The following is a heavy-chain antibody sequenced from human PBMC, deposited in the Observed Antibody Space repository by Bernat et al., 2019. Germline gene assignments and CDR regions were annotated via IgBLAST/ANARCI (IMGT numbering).Heavy chain of an antibody. CDR1: GFTFSSYG. CDR3: AKDRTNWNYDLSWFDP. J-gene: IGHJ5*02. V-gene: IGHV3-30*18. CDR2: ISYDGSNK. D-gene: IGHD1-7*01. Sequence: QVQLVESGGGVVQPGRSLRLSCAASGFTFSSYGMHWVRQAPGKGLEWVAVISYDGSNKYYADSVKGRFTISRDNSKNTLYLQMNSLRAEDTAVYYCAKDRTNWNYDLSWFDPWGQGTLVTVSS.